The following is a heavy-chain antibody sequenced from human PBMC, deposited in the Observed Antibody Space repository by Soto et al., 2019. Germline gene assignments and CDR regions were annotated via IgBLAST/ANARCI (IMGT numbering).Heavy chain of an antibody. Sequence: QVQLVESGGGVVQPGRSLRLSCAASGFTFSSYGMHWVRQAPGKGLEWVAVIWYDGSNKYYADSVKGRFTISRDNFKYTLYLQMNSLIAEDTAVYYCARGQFDDSSGGFDYWGQGTLVTVSS. D-gene: IGHD3-22*01. V-gene: IGHV3-33*01. CDR2: IWYDGSNK. J-gene: IGHJ4*02. CDR3: ARGQFDDSSGGFDY. CDR1: GFTFSSYG.